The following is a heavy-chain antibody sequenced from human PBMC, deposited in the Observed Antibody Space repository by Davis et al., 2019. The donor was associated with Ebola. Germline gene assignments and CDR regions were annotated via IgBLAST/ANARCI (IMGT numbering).Heavy chain of an antibody. V-gene: IGHV4-59*01. CDR2: IYDSGST. CDR1: GGSISSYY. CDR3: ARGELSFYSDSCGYYHNGFDP. Sequence: MPSETLSLTCTVSGGSISSYYWSWIRQPPGKGLEWIGYIYDSGSTNYNPSLKSRVTISVDTSKNQFSLKLSSVTAADTAVYYCARGELSFYSDSCGYYHNGFDPWGQGTLVTVSS. D-gene: IGHD3-22*01. J-gene: IGHJ5*02.